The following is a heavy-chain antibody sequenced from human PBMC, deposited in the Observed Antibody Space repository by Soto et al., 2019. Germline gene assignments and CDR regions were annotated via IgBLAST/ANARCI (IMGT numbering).Heavy chain of an antibody. D-gene: IGHD2-2*01. CDR3: EKEGYCSSTSCYRSGMDV. Sequence: GGSLRLSCAASGFTFSSYAMSWVRQAPGKGLEWVSAISGSGGSTYYADSVKGRFTISRDNSKNTLYLQMNSLRAEDTAVYYCEKEGYCSSTSCYRSGMDVWGQGTTVTVSS. CDR2: ISGSGGST. CDR1: GFTFSSYA. V-gene: IGHV3-23*01. J-gene: IGHJ6*02.